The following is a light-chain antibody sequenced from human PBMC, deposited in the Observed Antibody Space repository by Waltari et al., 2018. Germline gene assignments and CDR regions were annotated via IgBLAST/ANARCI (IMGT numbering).Light chain of an antibody. CDR2: DAA. J-gene: IGKJ1*01. CDR3: QKYGTFPAT. Sequence: IMLTQSPGILSLSPGERATLSCRASQSISRYLAWYQQKPGQAPRLLIYDAASRATGIPDRFSGSGSGTDFSLTISRLEPEDSAVYYCQKYGTFPATFGQGTKVEIK. V-gene: IGKV3-20*01. CDR1: QSISRY.